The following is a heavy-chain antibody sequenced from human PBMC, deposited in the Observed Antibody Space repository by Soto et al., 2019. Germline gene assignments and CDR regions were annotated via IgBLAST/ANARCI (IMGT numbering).Heavy chain of an antibody. CDR2: IYRSGNT. CDR3: ARVGSSGWYEDYYYGMDV. J-gene: IGHJ6*02. V-gene: IGHV4-4*02. CDR1: RGFISSGSW. Sequence: SETLSLTCAVSRGFISSGSWWSWVRQPPGKGLEWIGEIYRSGNTNYSPSLKSRVTISVDTSKNQFSLRLSSVTAADTAVYYCARVGSSGWYEDYYYGMDVWGQGTTVTVSS. D-gene: IGHD6-19*01.